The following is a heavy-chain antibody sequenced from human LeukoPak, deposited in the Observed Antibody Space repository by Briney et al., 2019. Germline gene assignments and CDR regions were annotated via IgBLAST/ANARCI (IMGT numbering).Heavy chain of an antibody. V-gene: IGHV3-33*01. CDR3: ARGRGYYDSSGFDY. J-gene: IGHJ4*02. Sequence: PGRSLRLSCAASGFTFSSYGMHWVRQAPGKGLEWVAVIWYDGSNKYYADSVKGRFTISRDNSKNTLYLQMNSLRAEDTAVYYCARGRGYYDSSGFDYWGQGTLVTVSS. D-gene: IGHD3-22*01. CDR2: IWYDGSNK. CDR1: GFTFSSYG.